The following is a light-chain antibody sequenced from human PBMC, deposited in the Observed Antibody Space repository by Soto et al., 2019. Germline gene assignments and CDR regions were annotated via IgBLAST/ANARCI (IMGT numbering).Light chain of an antibody. CDR3: QQSYRTPYT. V-gene: IGKV1-39*01. CDR2: AAS. J-gene: IGKJ2*01. CDR1: QGISTY. Sequence: DIPMTQSPSPLSASVGDRVTITCRASQGISTYLIWYQQRHGEAPKLLIYAASYSVSGVPSRFSGSGSGTDFTLTITSLQPEDFATYYCQQSYRTPYTFGQGTKLETK.